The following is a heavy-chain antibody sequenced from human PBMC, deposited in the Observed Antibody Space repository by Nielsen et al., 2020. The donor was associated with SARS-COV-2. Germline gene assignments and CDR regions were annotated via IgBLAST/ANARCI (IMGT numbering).Heavy chain of an antibody. D-gene: IGHD1-26*01. CDR1: GFTFSNAW. CDR2: TRNKANSYTT. CDR3: ARALVGATSLDY. V-gene: IGHV3-72*01. Sequence: GESLKISCAASGFTFSNAWMSWVRQAPGKGLEWVGRTRNKANSYTTEYAASVKGRFTISRDDSKNSLYLQMNSLKTEDTAVYYCARALVGATSLDYWGQGTLVTVSS. J-gene: IGHJ4*02.